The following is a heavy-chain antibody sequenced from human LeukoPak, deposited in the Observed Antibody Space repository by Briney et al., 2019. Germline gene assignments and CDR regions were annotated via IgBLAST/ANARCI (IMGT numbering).Heavy chain of an antibody. CDR2: VSGSGGST. Sequence: PGGSLRLSCAASGFTFSSYAMSWVRQAPGKGLKWVSSVSGSGGSTNYEDSAKGRFTISRDNSKNTLYLQMNSLRAEDTAVYYCAKDRTRPRLWFGDGGVGKKFDYWGQGTLVTVSS. D-gene: IGHD3-10*01. J-gene: IGHJ4*02. CDR3: AKDRTRPRLWFGDGGVGKKFDY. CDR1: GFTFSSYA. V-gene: IGHV3-23*01.